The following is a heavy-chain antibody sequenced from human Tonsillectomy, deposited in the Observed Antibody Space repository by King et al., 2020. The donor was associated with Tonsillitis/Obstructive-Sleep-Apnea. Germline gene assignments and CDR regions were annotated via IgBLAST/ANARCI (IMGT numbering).Heavy chain of an antibody. CDR3: AGGRGHSYGHWFYFDY. J-gene: IGHJ4*02. CDR1: GGTFSSYA. V-gene: IGHV1-69*01. D-gene: IGHD5-18*01. CDR2: IIPIFGTA. Sequence: VQLVESGAEVKKTGSSVKVSCKASGGTFSSYAISWVRQAPGQGLEWMGGIIPIFGTANYAQKFQGRVTITADESTSTAYMELSSLRSEDTAMYYCAGGRGHSYGHWFYFDYWGQGTLVTVSS.